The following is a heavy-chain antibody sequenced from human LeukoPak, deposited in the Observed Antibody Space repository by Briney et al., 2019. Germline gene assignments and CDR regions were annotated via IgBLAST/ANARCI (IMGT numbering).Heavy chain of an antibody. CDR2: INPNSGGT. CDR1: GYTFTCYY. V-gene: IGHV1-2*02. Sequence: ASVKVSCKASGYTFTCYYMHWVRHAPGPGLEWMGWINPNSGGTNYAQKCQGRVTMTSDTSISTAYMELSRLRSDDTAVYYCARRSYYYYGMDVWGQGTTVTVSS. D-gene: IGHD2-15*01. J-gene: IGHJ6*02. CDR3: ARRSYYYYGMDV.